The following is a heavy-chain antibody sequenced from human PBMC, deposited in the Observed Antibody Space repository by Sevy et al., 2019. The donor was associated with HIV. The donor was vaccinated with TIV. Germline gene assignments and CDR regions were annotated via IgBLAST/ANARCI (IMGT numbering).Heavy chain of an antibody. CDR1: GGSINNYY. CDR2: IYNSGNT. D-gene: IGHD2-2*01. J-gene: IGHJ4*02. CDR3: ARCPAAPRGGFDY. V-gene: IGHV4-59*07. Sequence: SDTLSLTCTVSGGSINNYYWSWIRQPPGRGLEWIGYIYNSGNTNYNPSLKSRVTISVDTSKNQFSLRLTSVNDADTAVYYCARCPAAPRGGFDYWGQGSLVTVSS.